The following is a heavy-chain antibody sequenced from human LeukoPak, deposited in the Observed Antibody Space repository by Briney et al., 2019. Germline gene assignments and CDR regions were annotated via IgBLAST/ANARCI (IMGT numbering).Heavy chain of an antibody. CDR2: INWNGGST. J-gene: IGHJ4*02. Sequence: GGSLRLSCAASGFTFDDYGMSWVRQAPGKGLEWVSGINWNGGSTGYADSVKGRFTISRDNAKNSLYLQMNSLRAEDTALYHCAREGEWELLARAFDYWGQGTLVTVSS. D-gene: IGHD1-26*01. CDR3: AREGEWELLARAFDY. CDR1: GFTFDDYG. V-gene: IGHV3-20*01.